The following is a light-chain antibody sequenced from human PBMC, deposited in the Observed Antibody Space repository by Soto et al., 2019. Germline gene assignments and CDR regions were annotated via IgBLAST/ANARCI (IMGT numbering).Light chain of an antibody. CDR3: TSYTPSSTYV. CDR1: SIDVGNYDY. CDR2: AVS. Sequence: QSALTQPASVSGSPGQSITISCTGTSIDVGNYDYVSWYQQYPGKAPRLMIYAVSRRPSGVSNRFSGSKSGNTASLTISGLQAEDEADYYCTSYTPSSTYVFGTGTKVTVL. J-gene: IGLJ1*01. V-gene: IGLV2-14*03.